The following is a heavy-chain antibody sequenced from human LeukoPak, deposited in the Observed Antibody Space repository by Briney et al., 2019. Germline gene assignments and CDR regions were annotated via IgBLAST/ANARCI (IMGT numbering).Heavy chain of an antibody. Sequence: ASGKVSCKASGYTFTGYYMHWVRQAPGQGLEWMGWVNPNNGGTNYAQKFQGRVTMTRDTSISTAYMELSRLRSDDTAVYYCARGPYYYDSSGPEGYWGQGTLVTVSS. V-gene: IGHV1-2*02. D-gene: IGHD3-22*01. CDR2: VNPNNGGT. CDR1: GYTFTGYY. CDR3: ARGPYYYDSSGPEGY. J-gene: IGHJ4*02.